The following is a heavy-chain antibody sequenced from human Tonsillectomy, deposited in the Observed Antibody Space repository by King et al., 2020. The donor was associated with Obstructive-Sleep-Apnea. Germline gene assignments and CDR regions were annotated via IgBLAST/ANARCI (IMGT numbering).Heavy chain of an antibody. CDR3: ARVAFSSPHFYYCGMDV. D-gene: IGHD3-3*02. CDR2: INSDGSST. J-gene: IGHJ6*02. Sequence: VQLVESGGGLVQPGGSLRLSCAASGFTFSSYWMQWVRQAPGTGLVWVSRINSDGSSTTYADSVEGRFTISRDNAKNTLVLQMNSLRAEDTAVYYCARVAFSSPHFYYCGMDVWGQGTTVTVSS. CDR1: GFTFSSYW. V-gene: IGHV3-74*03.